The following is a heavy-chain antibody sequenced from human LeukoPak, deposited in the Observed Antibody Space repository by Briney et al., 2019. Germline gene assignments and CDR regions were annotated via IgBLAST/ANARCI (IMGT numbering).Heavy chain of an antibody. CDR2: IKQDGSEK. J-gene: IGHJ4*02. CDR1: GFTFSSYW. CDR3: ARVSYSNYGAFDY. Sequence: GGSLRLSCAASGFTFSSYWMSWVRQAPGKGLEWVANIKQDGSEKYYVDSVKGRFTISRDDAKNSLYLQMNSLRAEDTAVYYCARVSYSNYGAFDYWGQGTLVTVSS. V-gene: IGHV3-7*01. D-gene: IGHD4-11*01.